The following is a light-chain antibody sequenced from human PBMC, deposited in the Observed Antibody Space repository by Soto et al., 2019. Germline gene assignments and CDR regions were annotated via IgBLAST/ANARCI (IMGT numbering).Light chain of an antibody. Sequence: DIQMTQSPSSLSASVGDRVTITCRASQGISNYLAWYQQKPGKVPKLLIYAASTLQSGVPSRFRGSGAGTECTLTISSLQPEDVATDCCQKDNSAPLTFGGGTKVEIK. V-gene: IGKV1-27*01. CDR1: QGISNY. CDR2: AAS. J-gene: IGKJ4*01. CDR3: QKDNSAPLT.